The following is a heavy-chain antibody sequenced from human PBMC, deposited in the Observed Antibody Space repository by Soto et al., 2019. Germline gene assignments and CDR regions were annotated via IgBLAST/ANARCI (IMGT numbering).Heavy chain of an antibody. Sequence: NPSETLSLTCSVSGGSISSGGYYWSWIRQHPGKGLEWIGYIYYSGTTYYNPSVESRITISLDTSKNQFSLKLSSVTAADTAVYYCARRIPVAGLFDYWGQGTLVTVSS. V-gene: IGHV4-31*03. CDR1: GGSISSGGYY. J-gene: IGHJ4*02. CDR3: ARRIPVAGLFDY. D-gene: IGHD6-19*01. CDR2: IYYSGTT.